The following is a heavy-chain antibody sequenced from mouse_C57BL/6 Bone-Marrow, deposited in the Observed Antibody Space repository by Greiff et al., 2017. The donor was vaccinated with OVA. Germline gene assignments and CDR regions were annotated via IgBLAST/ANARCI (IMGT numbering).Heavy chain of an antibody. CDR2: IRSKSNKYAT. D-gene: IGHD1-1*01. J-gene: IGHJ1*03. CDR1: GFSFNTYA. V-gene: IGHV10-1*01. Sequence: EVQLVESGGGLVQPKGSLKLSCAASGFSFNTYAMNWVRQAPGKGLEWVARIRSKSNKYATYYADSVKDRFTISRDDSESMLYLQMNNLKTEDTAMYYCVRHPHYYGSPWYFDVWGTGTTVTVSS. CDR3: VRHPHYYGSPWYFDV.